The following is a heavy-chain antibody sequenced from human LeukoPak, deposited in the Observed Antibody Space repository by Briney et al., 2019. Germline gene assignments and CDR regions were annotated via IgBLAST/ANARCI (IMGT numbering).Heavy chain of an antibody. V-gene: IGHV4-4*07. J-gene: IGHJ4*02. CDR3: ARERSGYSYGIDY. D-gene: IGHD5-18*01. Sequence: SETLSLTCTVSGGSISSNYWSWVRQPAGKGLEWIGRIHSSGTSTYNPSLKSRLITSVDASKSQVSLKLTSVTAADTAVYYCARERSGYSYGIDYWGQGTLVTVSS. CDR1: GGSISSNY. CDR2: IHSSGTS.